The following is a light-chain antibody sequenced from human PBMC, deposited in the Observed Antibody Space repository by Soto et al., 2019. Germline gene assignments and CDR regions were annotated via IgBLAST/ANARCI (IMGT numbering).Light chain of an antibody. CDR2: EVS. CDR1: SSDVGGYNY. V-gene: IGLV2-8*01. J-gene: IGLJ1*01. Sequence: QSVLTQPPSASGSPGQSVTISCTGTSSDVGGYNYVSWYQQHPGKAPKLMIYEVSKRPSGVPDRFSGSKSGNTASLTVSGLQAEDGADYYCSSYAGSNNFGVFGTGTKVT. CDR3: SSYAGSNNFGV.